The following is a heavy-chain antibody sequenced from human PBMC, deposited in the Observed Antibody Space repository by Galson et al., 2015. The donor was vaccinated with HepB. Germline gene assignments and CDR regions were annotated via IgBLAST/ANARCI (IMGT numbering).Heavy chain of an antibody. CDR1: GFTFSSYS. Sequence: SLRLSCAASGFTFSSYSMNWVRQAPGKGLEWVSSISSSSSYIYYADSVKGRFTISRDNAKNSLYLQMNSLRAEDTAVYYCARDLESAVGATLPNMGWGQGTLVTVSS. J-gene: IGHJ4*02. D-gene: IGHD1-26*01. CDR3: ARDLESAVGATLPNMG. CDR2: ISSSSSYI. V-gene: IGHV3-21*01.